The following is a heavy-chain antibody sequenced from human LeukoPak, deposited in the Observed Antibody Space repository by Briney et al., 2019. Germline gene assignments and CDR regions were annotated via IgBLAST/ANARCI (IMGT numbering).Heavy chain of an antibody. CDR3: ARVFDPGDFWRGYSFGF. D-gene: IGHD3-3*01. V-gene: IGHV3-74*01. CDR1: GFIFTDYW. Sequence: GGSLRLSCAASGFIFTDYWLHWVRQAPGQGLQWVSRINHDGTSANYADSVKGRFTVSRDNAQNTLYLQMNSLRADDTAVYYCARVFDPGDFWRGYSFGFWGRGTLVTVSS. J-gene: IGHJ4*02. CDR2: INHDGTSA.